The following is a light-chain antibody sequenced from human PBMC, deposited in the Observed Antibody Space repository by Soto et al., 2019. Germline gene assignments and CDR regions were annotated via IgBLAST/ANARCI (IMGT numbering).Light chain of an antibody. J-gene: IGKJ4*01. Sequence: EKVMTQSPATLSVSPGERATLSCRAGQNVKTRLAWYQQKPGQAPRLLIYDAFTRATGIPARFSGSASGTEFTLTISSLQSEDFAVYYCQQYDEWPLTFGGGTTVEIK. CDR1: QNVKTR. V-gene: IGKV3-15*01. CDR2: DAF. CDR3: QQYDEWPLT.